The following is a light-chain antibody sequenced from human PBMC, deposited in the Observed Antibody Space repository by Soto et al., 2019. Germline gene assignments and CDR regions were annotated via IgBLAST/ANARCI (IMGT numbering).Light chain of an antibody. CDR2: ADN. J-gene: IGLJ2*01. CDR3: QSYDTSLSGVI. Sequence: QPVLTQPPSVSGAPGQKITMSCTGSSSNIGAGYDVHWYQQLPGAAPRLLIYADNNRPSGVPDRFSASNSGTSASLAITGLQGEDEAVYYCQSYDTSLSGVIFGAGTKVTVL. CDR1: SSNIGAGYD. V-gene: IGLV1-40*01.